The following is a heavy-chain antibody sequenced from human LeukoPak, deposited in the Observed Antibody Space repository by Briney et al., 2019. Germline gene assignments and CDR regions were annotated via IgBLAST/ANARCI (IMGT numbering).Heavy chain of an antibody. CDR1: GFPFSSYA. V-gene: IGHV3-23*01. D-gene: IGHD3-10*01. CDR3: VLITMVREVLDY. Sequence: GGSLRLSCAASGFPFSSYAMSWVPQAPGKGLEWVSAISGSGGSTYYADSVKGRFTISRDNSKNTLYLQMNSLRAEDTAVYYCVLITMVREVLDYWGQGTLVTVSS. CDR2: ISGSGGST. J-gene: IGHJ4*02.